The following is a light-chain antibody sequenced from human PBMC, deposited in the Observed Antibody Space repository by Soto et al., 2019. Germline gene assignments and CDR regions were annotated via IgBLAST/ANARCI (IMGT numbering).Light chain of an antibody. CDR1: QDISDF. CDR2: AAS. V-gene: IGKV1-17*03. Sequence: DIKMTQSPSSLSAYVGDRVTITCRASQDISDFLAWFQQKPGEVPKRLIYAASSLESGVPSRFSGSGSGTEFTLTISSLQPEDFATYYCLQNNRYPWTFGQGTKVDIK. J-gene: IGKJ1*01. CDR3: LQNNRYPWT.